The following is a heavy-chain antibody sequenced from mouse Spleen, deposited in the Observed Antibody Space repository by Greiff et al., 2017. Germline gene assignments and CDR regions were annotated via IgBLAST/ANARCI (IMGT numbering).Heavy chain of an antibody. CDR1: GYTFTSYG. J-gene: IGHJ2*01. V-gene: IGHV1-81*01. CDR2: IYPRSGNT. D-gene: IGHD2-3*01. Sequence: VQLQESGAELARPGASVKLSCKASGYTFTSYGISWVKQRTGQGLEWIGEIYPRSGNTYYNEKFKGKATLTADKSSSTAYMELRSLTSEDSAVYFCAREWDGYYVDYWGQGTTLTVSS. CDR3: AREWDGYYVDY.